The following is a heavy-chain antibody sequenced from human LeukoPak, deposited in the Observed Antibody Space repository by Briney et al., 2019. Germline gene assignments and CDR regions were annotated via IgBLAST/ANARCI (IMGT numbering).Heavy chain of an antibody. CDR3: AKGPRYNWNHYYMDV. CDR1: GGTFSKYA. Sequence: PVKVSCKASGGTFSKYAISWVRQAPGQGLEWVGAIIPIFRTARYAQRFQGRVTITADESTSTAYMDLSSLRSEDTAVYYCAKGPRYNWNHYYMDVWGKGTPVTVSS. V-gene: IGHV1-69*13. D-gene: IGHD1-20*01. CDR2: IIPIFRTA. J-gene: IGHJ6*03.